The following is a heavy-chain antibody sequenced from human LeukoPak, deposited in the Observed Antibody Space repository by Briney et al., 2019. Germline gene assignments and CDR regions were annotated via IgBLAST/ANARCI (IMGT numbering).Heavy chain of an antibody. CDR3: ARWRYYYDSSGYYFDAFDI. Sequence: ASVKVSCKAPGYTFTSYDINWVRQATGQGLEWMGWMNPNSGNTGYAQKFQGRVTMTRNTSIRTAYMELSSLRSEDTAVYYCARWRYYYDSSGYYFDAFDIWGQGTMVTVSS. D-gene: IGHD3-22*01. V-gene: IGHV1-8*01. CDR1: GYTFTSYD. J-gene: IGHJ3*02. CDR2: MNPNSGNT.